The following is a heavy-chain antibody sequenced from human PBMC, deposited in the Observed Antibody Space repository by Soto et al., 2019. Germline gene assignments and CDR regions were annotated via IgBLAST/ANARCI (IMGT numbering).Heavy chain of an antibody. CDR3: AKDCGGDCRHFDA. CDR2: LNPSSGAT. J-gene: IGHJ4*02. Sequence: QVQLVQSGAEVKKPGSSVKLSCKASGYNFMAYYIYWVRQAPGQGREWMGMLNPSSGATNYAQKFEGRVTVTRDTSTSTVYLELSSLRSEDAAVYYCAKDCGGDCRHFDAWGQGTLVTVSS. V-gene: IGHV1-46*01. CDR1: GYNFMAYY. D-gene: IGHD2-21*02.